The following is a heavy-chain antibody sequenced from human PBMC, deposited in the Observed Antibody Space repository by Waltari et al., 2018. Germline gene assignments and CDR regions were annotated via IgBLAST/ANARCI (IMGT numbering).Heavy chain of an antibody. CDR1: GHPITTYY. Sequence: QVQLLESGPRLVKPSEPLSLTCSVSGHPITTYYWRWLRQSPGKGWAWIGCIYHSGSTAYNPSLRSRATISVDTSKNQFSLKVTSVTAADTAVYYCARDSGMEHGLSSGSWFYYMDVWGKGTTVTVSS. J-gene: IGHJ6*03. V-gene: IGHV4-59*01. CDR3: ARDSGMEHGLSSGSWFYYMDV. CDR2: IYHSGST. D-gene: IGHD3-10*01.